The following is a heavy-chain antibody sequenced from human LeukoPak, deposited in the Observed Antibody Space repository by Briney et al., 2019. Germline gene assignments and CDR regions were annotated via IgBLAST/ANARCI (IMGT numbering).Heavy chain of an antibody. J-gene: IGHJ2*01. CDR2: ISGSGGST. CDR3: AKSGSYHWYFDL. Sequence: GGSLRLSCAASGFTFSSYAMSWVRQAPGKGLEWVSAISGSGGSTYYADSVKGRFTISRDNSKNTLYLQMNSLGAEDTAVYYCAKSGSYHWYFDLWGRGTLVTVSS. D-gene: IGHD1-26*01. CDR1: GFTFSSYA. V-gene: IGHV3-23*01.